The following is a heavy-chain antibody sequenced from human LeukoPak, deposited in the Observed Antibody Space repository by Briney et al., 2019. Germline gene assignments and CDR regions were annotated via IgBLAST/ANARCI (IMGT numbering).Heavy chain of an antibody. CDR1: GFTFSSYA. Sequence: GGSLRLSCAASGFTFSSYAMSWVRQAQGKGLEWVSVISGSGGSTYYADSVKGRFTISRDNSKNTLYLQMNSLRAEDTAVYYCAKDGSDLYYYYMDVWGKGTTVTVSS. D-gene: IGHD2-2*03. CDR3: AKDGSDLYYYYMDV. J-gene: IGHJ6*03. CDR2: ISGSGGST. V-gene: IGHV3-23*01.